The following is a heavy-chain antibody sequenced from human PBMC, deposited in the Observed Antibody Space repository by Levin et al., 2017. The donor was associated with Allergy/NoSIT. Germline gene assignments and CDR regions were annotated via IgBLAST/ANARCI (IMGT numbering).Heavy chain of an antibody. CDR1: GGSISSYY. Sequence: SQTLSLTCTVSGGSISSYYWSWIRQPPGKGLEWIGYIYYSGSTNYNPSLKSRVTISVDTSKNQFSLKLSSVTAADTAVYYCASGWYEVGWFDPWGQGTLVTVSS. CDR3: ASGWYEVGWFDP. V-gene: IGHV4-59*01. J-gene: IGHJ5*02. D-gene: IGHD6-19*01. CDR2: IYYSGST.